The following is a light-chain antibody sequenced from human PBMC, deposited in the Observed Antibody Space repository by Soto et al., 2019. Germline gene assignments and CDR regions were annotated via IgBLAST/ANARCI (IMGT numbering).Light chain of an antibody. CDR1: QSVSSTF. CDR2: DTS. V-gene: IGKV3-20*01. J-gene: IGKJ5*01. Sequence: EIVLTQSPGTLSLSPGERATLSCRASQSVSSTFLAWYQQKPGQAPSLLIYDTSTRATGIPDRFSGSGSGTDFNLTISRLEPEDFAVYYCQQYGGSPPITFGQGTRLEIK. CDR3: QQYGGSPPIT.